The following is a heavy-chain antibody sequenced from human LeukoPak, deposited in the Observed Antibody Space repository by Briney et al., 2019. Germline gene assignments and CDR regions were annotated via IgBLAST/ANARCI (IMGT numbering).Heavy chain of an antibody. CDR1: GYTFTGYY. CDR3: ARARVERATIHIIQHFDY. J-gene: IGHJ4*02. V-gene: IGHV1-2*02. Sequence: ASVKVSCKASGYTFTGYYMHWVRQAPGQGLEWMGWINPNSGGTNYAQKFQGRVTMTRDTSISTAYVELSRLRSDDTAVYYCARARVERATIHIIQHFDYGGQGPLFTVSS. D-gene: IGHD5-24*01. CDR2: INPNSGGT.